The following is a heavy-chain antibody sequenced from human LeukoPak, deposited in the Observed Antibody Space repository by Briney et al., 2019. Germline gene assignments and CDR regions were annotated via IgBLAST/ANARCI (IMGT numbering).Heavy chain of an antibody. CDR2: INPKSGVT. D-gene: IGHD2-15*01. Sequence: ASVKVSCKTSGYTFTANYIHWVRQAPGQGLEWMGWINPKSGVTNYAQKFQGRVTMTRDTSISTAYMELNSLRSDDTAVYFCARRQPYWSGGACYHWGQGTLVTVSS. CDR1: GYTFTANY. J-gene: IGHJ1*01. V-gene: IGHV1-2*02. CDR3: ARRQPYWSGGACYH.